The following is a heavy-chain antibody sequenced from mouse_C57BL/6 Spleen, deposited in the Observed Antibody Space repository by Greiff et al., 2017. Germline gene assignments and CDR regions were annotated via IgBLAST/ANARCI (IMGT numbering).Heavy chain of an antibody. CDR3: ARSRMDY. Sequence: EVQRVESGPELVKPGASVKIPCKASGYTFTDYNMDWVKQSHGKSLEWIGDINPNNGGTIYNQKFKGKATLTVDKSSSTAYMELRSLTSEDTAVYYCARSRMDYWGQGTSVTVSS. J-gene: IGHJ4*01. CDR2: INPNNGGT. V-gene: IGHV1-18*01. CDR1: GYTFTDYN.